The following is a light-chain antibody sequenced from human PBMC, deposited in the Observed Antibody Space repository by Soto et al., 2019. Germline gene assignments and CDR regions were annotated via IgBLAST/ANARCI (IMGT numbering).Light chain of an antibody. V-gene: IGLV1-40*01. J-gene: IGLJ1*01. Sequence: QSVLTQPPSVSGAPGQRVTISCTGSSSNIGAGHDVHWYQQLPGTAPKLLIYGNSNRPSGVPDRFSGSKSGTSASLAITGLQAEDEDDYYCQSYDSSLSGSEVFGTGTKLTVL. CDR3: QSYDSSLSGSEV. CDR1: SSNIGAGHD. CDR2: GNS.